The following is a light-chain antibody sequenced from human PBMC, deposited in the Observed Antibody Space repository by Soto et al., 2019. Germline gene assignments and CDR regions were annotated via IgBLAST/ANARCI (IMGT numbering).Light chain of an antibody. CDR3: NSYTTSTTLV. CDR2: EVS. J-gene: IGLJ2*01. Sequence: QSALTQPASVSGSPGQSITISCTGTSSDVGGYNYVSWYQHHPGKAPKLVIYEVSNRPSGVSNRFSGSKSGNTASLTISGLQAEDVADYYCNSYTTSTTLVFGGGTKLTVL. V-gene: IGLV2-14*01. CDR1: SSDVGGYNY.